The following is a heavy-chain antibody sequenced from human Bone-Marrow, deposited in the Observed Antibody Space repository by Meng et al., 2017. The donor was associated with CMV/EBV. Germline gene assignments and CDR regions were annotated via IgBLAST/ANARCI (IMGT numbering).Heavy chain of an antibody. CDR1: YY. V-gene: IGHV1-2*02. D-gene: IGHD4-11*01. CDR3: ARARGPTVTTSRLKGSNWFDP. J-gene: IGHJ5*02. CDR2: INPNSGGT. Sequence: YYMHWGRQAPGQGLEWMGWINPNSGGTNYAQKFQGRVTMTRDTSISTAYMELSRLRSDDTAVYYCARARGPTVTTSRLKGSNWFDPWGQGTLVTVSS.